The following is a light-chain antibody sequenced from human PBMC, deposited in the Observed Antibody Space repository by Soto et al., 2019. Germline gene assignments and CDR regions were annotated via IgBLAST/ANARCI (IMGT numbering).Light chain of an antibody. CDR3: LQHYTSPLIT. V-gene: IGKV1-17*01. CDR2: AAS. CDR1: QGIGND. Sequence: IQMTQSPSSLSASVGDRVTITCRASQGIGNDLGWYQQKPGKAPKRLIYAASSLQSGVPSRFSGSGSGTEFTLTISSLQPEDFATYCCLQHYTSPLITFGQGTRLAIK. J-gene: IGKJ5*01.